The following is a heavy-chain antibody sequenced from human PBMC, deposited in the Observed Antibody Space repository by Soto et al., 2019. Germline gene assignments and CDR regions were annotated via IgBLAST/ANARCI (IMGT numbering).Heavy chain of an antibody. J-gene: IGHJ4*02. V-gene: IGHV3-30-3*01. D-gene: IGHD1-26*01. CDR2: ISYDGSNK. CDR3: ARGEWELLRLIDY. Sequence: GGSLRLSCAASGFTFSSYAMHWVRQAPGKGLEWVAVISYDGSNKYYADSVKGRFTISRDDSKNTLYLQMNSLRAEDTAVYYCARGEWELLRLIDYWGQGTLVTVSS. CDR1: GFTFSSYA.